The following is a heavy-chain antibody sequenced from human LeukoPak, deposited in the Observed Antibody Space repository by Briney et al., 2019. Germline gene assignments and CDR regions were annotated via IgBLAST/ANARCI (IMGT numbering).Heavy chain of an antibody. CDR2: ISYDGSNK. CDR3: AKAGPRELLSTFYY. Sequence: GRSLRLSCAASGFTFSSYGMHWVRQAPGKGLEWVAVISYDGSNKYYADSVKGRFTISRDNSKNTLYLQMNSLRAEDTAVYYCAKAGPRELLSTFYYWGQGTLVTVSP. D-gene: IGHD1-26*01. J-gene: IGHJ4*02. V-gene: IGHV3-30*18. CDR1: GFTFSSYG.